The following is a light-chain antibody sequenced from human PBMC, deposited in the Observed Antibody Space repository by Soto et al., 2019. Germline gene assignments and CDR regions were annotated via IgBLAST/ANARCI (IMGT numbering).Light chain of an antibody. J-gene: IGKJ1*01. CDR1: QSISKY. CDR3: QQSYSIVAWT. CDR2: AAS. Sequence: DIPMTQSPSSLSASIGDRVTITCRASQSISKYLNWYQQKPGKAPKLLTYAASNLQSGVPSRFSSSGSGTDFTLTISSLQPEDFATYYCQQSYSIVAWTFGQGTKVEIK. V-gene: IGKV1-39*01.